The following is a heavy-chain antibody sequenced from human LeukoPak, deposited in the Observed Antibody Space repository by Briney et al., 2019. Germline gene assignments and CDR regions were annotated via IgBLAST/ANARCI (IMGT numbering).Heavy chain of an antibody. Sequence: GGSLRLSCAASGFTLSGYWMTWVRQGPGKGLEWVANINRDGGQRSYVDSVKGRFAISRDNAKNSLYLQMSSLKTEDTAVYYCAWDISPDDYFDSHKCYYDAFDIWGQGTLVTVSS. J-gene: IGHJ3*02. CDR2: INRDGGQR. V-gene: IGHV3-7*04. CDR1: GFTLSGYW. CDR3: AWDISPDDYFDSHKCYYDAFDI. D-gene: IGHD3-22*01.